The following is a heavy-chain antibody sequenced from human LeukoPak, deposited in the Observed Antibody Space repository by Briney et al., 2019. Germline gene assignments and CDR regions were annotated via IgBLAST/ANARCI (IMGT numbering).Heavy chain of an antibody. CDR2: VSPTSGKT. V-gene: IGHV1-8*03. D-gene: IGHD1/OR15-1a*01. CDR1: GYTFTDYD. Sequence: GASVRVSCQASGYTFTDYDFNWVRQAPGQGLVWMGWVSPTSGKTEYDPDFQDRIIITRDASTRTVFMELSSLRSDDAAVYYCARGRYHWNNGGYYYLDVWGKGTTVIVSS. CDR3: ARGRYHWNNGGYYYLDV. J-gene: IGHJ6*03.